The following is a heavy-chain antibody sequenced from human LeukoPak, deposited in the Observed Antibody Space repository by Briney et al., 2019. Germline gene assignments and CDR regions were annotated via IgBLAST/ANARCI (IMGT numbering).Heavy chain of an antibody. D-gene: IGHD3-22*01. CDR1: GFTFSGYY. V-gene: IGHV3-11*01. CDR3: ARAFYDSTGYYPGSFDY. J-gene: IGHJ4*02. CDR2: ISSSGPTI. Sequence: GGSLRLSCAASGFTFSGYYMSWIRQAPGKGLEWVSYISSSGPTIYYADSVEGRFTISRDNAKNSLYLQMNGLRTEDTALYYCARAFYDSTGYYPGSFDYWGQATLVTVSS.